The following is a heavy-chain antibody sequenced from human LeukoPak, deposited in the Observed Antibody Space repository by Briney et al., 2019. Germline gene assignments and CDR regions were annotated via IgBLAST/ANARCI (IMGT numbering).Heavy chain of an antibody. CDR3: TRDTGCSGGTCYSLYDY. V-gene: IGHV3-7*01. D-gene: IGHD2-15*01. J-gene: IGHJ4*02. CDR2: IKEDGSEK. CDR1: GFTFNSFW. Sequence: QPGGSLRLSCAASGFTFNSFWMTWVRQAPGKGLEWVANIKEDGSEKYYVDSVKGRFTISRDNAKTSLYLQLNSLRAEDTAVYYCTRDTGCSGGTCYSLYDYWGQGTLVTVSS.